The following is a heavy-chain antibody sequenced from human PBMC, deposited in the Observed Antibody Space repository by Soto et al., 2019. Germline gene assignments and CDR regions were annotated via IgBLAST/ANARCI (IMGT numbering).Heavy chain of an antibody. CDR1: GGNFSSNG. V-gene: IGHV1-69*13. CDR2: IIPTFATT. J-gene: IGHJ5*02. Sequence: SVKVSCKAPGGNFSSNGIRWVRQAPGQGLELMGGIIPTFATTNYAHKFRGRVTITADESTGTAYMELSSLRSDDTAVYYCAGASDSTWYNWLDPWGQGTLVTVSS. CDR3: AGASDSTWYNWLDP. D-gene: IGHD5-18*01.